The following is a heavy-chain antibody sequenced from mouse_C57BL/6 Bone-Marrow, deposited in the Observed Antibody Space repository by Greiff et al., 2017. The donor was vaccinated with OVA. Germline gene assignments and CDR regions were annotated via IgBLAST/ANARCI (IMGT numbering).Heavy chain of an antibody. CDR3: ASYYDYDVGFAY. V-gene: IGHV3-6*01. CDR2: ISYDGSN. CDR1: GYSITSGYY. Sequence: ESGPGLVKPSQSLSLTCSVTGYSITSGYYWNWIRQFPGNKLEWMGYISYDGSNNYNPSLKNRISITRDTSKNQFFLKLNSVTTEDTATYYCASYYDYDVGFAYWGQGTLVTVSA. D-gene: IGHD2-4*01. J-gene: IGHJ3*01.